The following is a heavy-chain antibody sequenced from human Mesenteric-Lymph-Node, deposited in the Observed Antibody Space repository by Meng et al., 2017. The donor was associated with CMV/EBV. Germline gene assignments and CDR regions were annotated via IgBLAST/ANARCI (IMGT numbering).Heavy chain of an antibody. J-gene: IGHJ3*02. CDR3: ALSYGFGEPDAFDI. V-gene: IGHV4-61*05. CDR2: IYYSGST. CDR1: GGSISNSRSYY. D-gene: IGHD3-10*01. Sequence: SETLSLTCTVSGGSISNSRSYYWGWIRQPPGKGLEWIGYIYYSGSTNYNPSLKSRVTISVDTSKNQFSLKLSSVTAADTAVYYCALSYGFGEPDAFDIWGQGTMVTVSS.